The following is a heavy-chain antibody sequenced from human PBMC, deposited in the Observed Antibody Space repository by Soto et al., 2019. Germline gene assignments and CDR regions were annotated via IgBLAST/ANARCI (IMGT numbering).Heavy chain of an antibody. Sequence: EVQLVESGGGLVKPGGSLRLSCAASGFTFSSYSMNWVRQAPGKGLEWVSSISSSSSYIYYADSVKGRFTISRDNAKNSLYLQMNSLRAEDTAVYYCARDGPYCSGGSCYYFDYWGHGTLVTVSS. D-gene: IGHD2-15*01. CDR1: GFTFSSYS. CDR3: ARDGPYCSGGSCYYFDY. CDR2: ISSSSSYI. V-gene: IGHV3-21*01. J-gene: IGHJ4*01.